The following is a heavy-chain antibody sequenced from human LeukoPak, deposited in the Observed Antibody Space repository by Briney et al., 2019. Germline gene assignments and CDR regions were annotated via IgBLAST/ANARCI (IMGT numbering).Heavy chain of an antibody. V-gene: IGHV4-39*07. CDR2: FYYGGST. CDR1: GGSISSSSFH. Sequence: SETLSLTCTVSGGSISSSSFHWGWIRQPPGNGLEWIGSFYYGGSTYYCPSLKSRVTISVDTSKNQFSRKLSSVTVADTAMYYCVVDATPVSLFYTVDVWGQGTTVTVSS. D-gene: IGHD2-15*01. J-gene: IGHJ6*02. CDR3: VVDATPVSLFYTVDV.